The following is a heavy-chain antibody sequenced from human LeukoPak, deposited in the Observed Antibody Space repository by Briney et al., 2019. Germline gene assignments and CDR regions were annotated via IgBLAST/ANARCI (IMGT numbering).Heavy chain of an antibody. V-gene: IGHV3-9*01. D-gene: IGHD3-10*01. CDR1: GFTFDDYA. Sequence: GGSLRLSCAASGFTFDDYAMHWVRQAPGKGLEWVSGISWNSGSIGYADSVKGRFTISRDNAKNSLYLQMNSLGADDTAVYYCARVRGYGSGSYPLDPWGQGTLVTVSS. CDR2: ISWNSGSI. CDR3: ARVRGYGSGSYPLDP. J-gene: IGHJ5*02.